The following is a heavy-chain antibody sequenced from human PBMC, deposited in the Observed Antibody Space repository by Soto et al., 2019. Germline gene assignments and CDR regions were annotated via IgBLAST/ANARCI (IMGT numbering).Heavy chain of an antibody. Sequence: EAQLLESGGGLVQPGESLTLSCVASHFALNSDAMTWVRQAPGKGLEWVSSMSGSGSSIYYADSVKGRFTITRDKSKKTLYLQMNSLRAEDTAVYWCARDNWNGAYYGLDVWGQGTTVTVS. J-gene: IGHJ6*02. CDR2: MSGSGSSI. V-gene: IGHV3-23*01. CDR3: ARDNWNGAYYGLDV. D-gene: IGHD1-20*01. CDR1: HFALNSDA.